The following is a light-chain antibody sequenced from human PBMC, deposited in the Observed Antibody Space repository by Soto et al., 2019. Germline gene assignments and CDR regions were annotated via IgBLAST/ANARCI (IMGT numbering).Light chain of an antibody. Sequence: EIVLTQSPGTLSLSPGERVTLSCRASQNVRSNYLAWYQQKPGQAPRLLIYGASTRASGIPERFSGSGSGTDFTLTISRRAPEDFAVYYCQQYNNWPPLTFGQGTKVEIK. CDR1: QNVRSNY. CDR3: QQYNNWPPLT. J-gene: IGKJ1*01. V-gene: IGKV3-20*01. CDR2: GAS.